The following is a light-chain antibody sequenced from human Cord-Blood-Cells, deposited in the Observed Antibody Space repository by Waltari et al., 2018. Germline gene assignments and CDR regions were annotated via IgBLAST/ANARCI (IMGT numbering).Light chain of an antibody. CDR3: CSYAGSYTHVV. V-gene: IGLV2-11*01. Sequence: QSALTQPRSVSGSPGRSVTISCPGTSSDVGGYTYVAWYQQHPGKAPKLMIYDVSKRPSGVPDRFSGSKSGNTASLTISGLQAEDEADYYCCSYAGSYTHVVFGGGTKLTVL. J-gene: IGLJ2*01. CDR1: SSDVGGYTY. CDR2: DVS.